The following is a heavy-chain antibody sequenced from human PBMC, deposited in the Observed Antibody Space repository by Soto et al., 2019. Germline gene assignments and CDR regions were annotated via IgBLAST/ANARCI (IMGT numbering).Heavy chain of an antibody. J-gene: IGHJ2*01. CDR2: IYSGGST. CDR1: GFTFSSYG. D-gene: IGHD4-17*01. CDR3: ARVDYGDYGWYFDL. V-gene: IGHV3-53*01. Sequence: SLRLSCAASGFTFSSYGMHWVRQAPGKGLEWVAVIYSGGSTSYADSVKGRFTISRDNSKNILYLQMHSLRAEDTAVYYCARVDYGDYGWYFDLWGRGTLVTVSS.